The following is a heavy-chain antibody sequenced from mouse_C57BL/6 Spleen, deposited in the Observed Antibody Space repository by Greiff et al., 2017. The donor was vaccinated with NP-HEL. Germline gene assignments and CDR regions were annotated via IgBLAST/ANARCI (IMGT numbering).Heavy chain of an antibody. D-gene: IGHD1-1*01. J-gene: IGHJ1*03. CDR3: ARSHYYGSSHWYFDV. V-gene: IGHV1-75*01. CDR1: GYTFTDYY. Sequence: VQLQQSGPELVKPGASVKISCKASGYTFTDYYINWVKQRPGQGLEWIGWIFPGSGSTYYNEKFKGKATLTVDKSSSTAYMLLSSLTSEDSAVYFCARSHYYGSSHWYFDVWGTGTTVTVSS. CDR2: IFPGSGST.